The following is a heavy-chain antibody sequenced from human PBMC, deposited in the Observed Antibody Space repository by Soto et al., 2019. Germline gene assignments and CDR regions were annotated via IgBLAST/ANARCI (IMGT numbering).Heavy chain of an antibody. CDR3: VKGGAYYYDSSGS. Sequence: PGGSLRLSCSSSGFTFSSYAMHWVRQAPGKGLEYVSAISSNGGSTYYADSVKGRFTISRDNSKNTLYLQMSSLRAGDTAVYYCVKGGAYYYDSSGSWGQGTLVTVSS. CDR1: GFTFSSYA. CDR2: ISSNGGST. J-gene: IGHJ5*02. V-gene: IGHV3-64D*06. D-gene: IGHD3-22*01.